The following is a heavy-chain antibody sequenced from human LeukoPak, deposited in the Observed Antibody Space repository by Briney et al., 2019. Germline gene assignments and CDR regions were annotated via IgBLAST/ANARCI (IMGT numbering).Heavy chain of an antibody. J-gene: IGHJ4*02. Sequence: GGSLRLSCAASGFTFSSYGMHWVRQAPGKGLEWVAVISYDGSNKYYADSVKGRFTISRDNSKNTLYLQMNSLRAEDTAVYYCARSGTSHSPFDYWGQGTLVTVSS. CDR1: GFTFSSYG. D-gene: IGHD2-2*01. CDR2: ISYDGSNK. CDR3: ARSGTSHSPFDY. V-gene: IGHV3-30*03.